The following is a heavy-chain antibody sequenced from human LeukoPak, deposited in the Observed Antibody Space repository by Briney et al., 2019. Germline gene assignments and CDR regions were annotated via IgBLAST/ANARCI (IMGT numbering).Heavy chain of an antibody. CDR1: GGSISSYY. Sequence: SETLSLTCTVSGGSISSYYWSWIRQPPGKGLEWIGYIYYSGSTNYNPSLKSRVTISVDTSKNQFSLKLSSVTAADTAVYYCARHKSSGWHLGYFQHWGQGTLVTVSS. CDR2: IYYSGST. D-gene: IGHD6-19*01. J-gene: IGHJ1*01. CDR3: ARHKSSGWHLGYFQH. V-gene: IGHV4-59*08.